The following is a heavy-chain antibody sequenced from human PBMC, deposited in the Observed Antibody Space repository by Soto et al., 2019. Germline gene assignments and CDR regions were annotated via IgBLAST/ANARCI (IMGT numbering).Heavy chain of an antibody. J-gene: IGHJ4*02. CDR3: EREQVSGTYFTY. D-gene: IGHD3-10*01. CDR2: IIPMFGTP. Sequence: QVQLVQSGAEVKKAGSSVKVSCKASGDTLNNYALSWVRQAPGEGLEWMGGIIPMFGTPNYAQKFQGRVTISADKSTSTVYMELSSLRSEDTAVYFCEREQVSGTYFTYWGQGTPVTVSS. V-gene: IGHV1-69*06. CDR1: GDTLNNYA.